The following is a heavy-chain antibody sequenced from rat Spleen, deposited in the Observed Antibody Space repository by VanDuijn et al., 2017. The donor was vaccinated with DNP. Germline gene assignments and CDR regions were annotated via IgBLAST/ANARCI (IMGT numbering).Heavy chain of an antibody. Sequence: EVQLQESGHGLVKPSQSLSITCSVTGYSITSNYWAWIRKFPGNKMEWMGHINYSGYTDYNPSLRSRISITRDTSKNQFFLHLRSITPEDTATYYCASVYNSDYYYAHWFFDFWGPGTMVTVSS. V-gene: IGHV3-1*01. CDR2: INYSGYT. CDR3: ASVYNSDYYYAHWFFDF. D-gene: IGHD1-6*01. CDR1: GYSITSNY. J-gene: IGHJ1*01.